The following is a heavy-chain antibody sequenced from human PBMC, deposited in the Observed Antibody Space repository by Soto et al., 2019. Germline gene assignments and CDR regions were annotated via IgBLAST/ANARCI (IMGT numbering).Heavy chain of an antibody. CDR2: IIPIFGTA. J-gene: IGHJ4*02. CDR3: GYSNYHSLPFDY. CDR1: GGTFSSYA. Sequence: GASVKVSCKASGGTFSSYAISWVRQAPGQGLEWMGGIIPIFGTANYAQKFQGRVTITADESTSTAYMELSSLRSEDTAVYYGGYSNYHSLPFDYWGQGTLVTVSS. D-gene: IGHD4-4*01. V-gene: IGHV1-69*13.